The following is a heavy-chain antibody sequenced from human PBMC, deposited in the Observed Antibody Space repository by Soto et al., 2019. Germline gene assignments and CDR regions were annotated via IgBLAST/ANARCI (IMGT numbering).Heavy chain of an antibody. CDR1: GYTFISYY. CDR3: ARDHVDTPMTNFDY. Sequence: QVQLVQSGAEVKKPGASVKVSCRASGYTFISYYIHWVRQAPGQGLEWMGLINPSDAYTDYAQKFKGRVTLTRDTSTSIVYMELRSLRSEDTAIYYCARDHVDTPMTNFDYWGQGTLVTVSS. J-gene: IGHJ4*02. V-gene: IGHV1-46*01. CDR2: INPSDAYT. D-gene: IGHD5-18*01.